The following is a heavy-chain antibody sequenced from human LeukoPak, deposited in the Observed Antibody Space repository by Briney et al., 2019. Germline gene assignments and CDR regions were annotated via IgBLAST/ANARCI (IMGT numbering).Heavy chain of an antibody. D-gene: IGHD3-10*01. CDR2: FDPEDGET. Sequence: ASVKVSCKVSGYTLTELSMHWVRQAPGKGLEWMGGFDPEDGETIYAQKFQGRVTMTEATSTDTAYMELRSLRSEDTAVYYCATVSYYGSGSYYNWAFDIWGQGTMVTVSS. J-gene: IGHJ3*02. CDR3: ATVSYYGSGSYYNWAFDI. V-gene: IGHV1-24*01. CDR1: GYTLTELS.